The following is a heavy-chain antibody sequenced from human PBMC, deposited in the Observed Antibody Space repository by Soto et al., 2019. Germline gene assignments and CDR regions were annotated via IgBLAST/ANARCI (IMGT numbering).Heavy chain of an antibody. D-gene: IGHD3-10*01. CDR1: GFTFSSYG. CDR2: ISYDGSNK. J-gene: IGHJ4*02. V-gene: IGHV3-30*18. Sequence: QVQLVESGGGVVQPGRSLRLSCAASGFTFSSYGMHWVRQAPGKGLEWVAVISYDGSNKYYADSVKGRFTISRDNSKNTLYLQMNSLRAEDTAVYYCAKDHRFGEPYFDYWGQGTLVTVSS. CDR3: AKDHRFGEPYFDY.